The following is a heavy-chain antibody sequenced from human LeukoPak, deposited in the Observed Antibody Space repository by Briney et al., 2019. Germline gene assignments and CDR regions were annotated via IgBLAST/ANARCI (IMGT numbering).Heavy chain of an antibody. CDR2: IKEDGSEK. CDR3: ARGRADYYFDY. CDR1: GFTFSSYW. V-gene: IGHV3-7*01. Sequence: GGSLRLSCAASGFTFSSYWMSWVRQAPGKGLEWVANIKEDGSEKYYVDSVKGRFTISRDNAKSSLYLQMNSLRAEDTAVYYCARGRADYYFDYWSQGTLVTVSS. D-gene: IGHD2-21*02. J-gene: IGHJ4*02.